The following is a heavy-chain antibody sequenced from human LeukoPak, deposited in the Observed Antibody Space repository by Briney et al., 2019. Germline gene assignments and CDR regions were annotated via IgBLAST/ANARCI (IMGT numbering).Heavy chain of an antibody. CDR1: GVSISSGDYY. D-gene: IGHD2-2*01. V-gene: IGHV4-30-4*01. CDR2: IYYSGST. CDR3: ARDPETYCTSTSCYGY. Sequence: SETLSLTCTVSGVSISSGDYYWSWIRQPPGKGLEWIGYIYYSGSTYYNPSLKSRVIISVDTSKNQFSLKLSPVTAADTAVYYCARDPETYCTSTSCYGYWGQGTLVTVSS. J-gene: IGHJ4*02.